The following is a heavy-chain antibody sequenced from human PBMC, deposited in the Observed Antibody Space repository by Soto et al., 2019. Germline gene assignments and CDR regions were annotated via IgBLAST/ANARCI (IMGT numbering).Heavy chain of an antibody. CDR1: GFTFSSFF. Sequence: EVQLLEPGGGLVQPGGSLRLSCAASGFTFSSFFMSWVRQAPGKGLDWVSGIVANGGGTYYADSVKGRFIISRVNSKNTLYLQMNSLRAEDTAVYYCARDPNGDYLGAFDFWGQKTMVTVSS. CDR3: ARDPNGDYLGAFDF. D-gene: IGHD4-17*01. V-gene: IGHV3-23*01. CDR2: IVANGGGT. J-gene: IGHJ3*01.